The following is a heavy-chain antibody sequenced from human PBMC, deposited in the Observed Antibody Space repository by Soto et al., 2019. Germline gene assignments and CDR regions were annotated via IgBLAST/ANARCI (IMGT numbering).Heavy chain of an antibody. CDR3: ARLPEHPYYGTGSPIGEIAY. Sequence: ETLSLTCTVSGGSISSSSYYWGWIRQPPGKGLEWIGSIYYSGSTYYNPSLKSRVTISVDTSKNQFSLKLSSVTAADTAVYYCARLPEHPYYGTGSPIGEIAYRGKGTLVTVTS. V-gene: IGHV4-39*01. J-gene: IGHJ4*02. D-gene: IGHD3-10*01. CDR2: IYYSGST. CDR1: GGSISSSSYY.